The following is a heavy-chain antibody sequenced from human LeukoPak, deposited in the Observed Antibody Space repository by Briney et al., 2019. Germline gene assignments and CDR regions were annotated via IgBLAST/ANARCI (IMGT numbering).Heavy chain of an antibody. J-gene: IGHJ6*03. CDR2: IYHSGST. CDR1: GYSISSGYY. CDR3: ARHGSTDDYDSSYYYYYYMDV. V-gene: IGHV4-38-2*01. D-gene: IGHD3-22*01. Sequence: SETLSLTCAVSGYSISSGYYWGWIRQPPGKGLEWIGSIYHSGSTYYNPSLKSRVTRSVDTSKNQFSLKLSSVTAADTAVYYCARHGSTDDYDSSYYYYYYMDVWGKGTTVTVSS.